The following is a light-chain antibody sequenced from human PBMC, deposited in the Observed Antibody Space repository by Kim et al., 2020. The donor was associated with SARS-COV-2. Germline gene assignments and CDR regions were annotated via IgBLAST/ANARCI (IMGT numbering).Light chain of an antibody. Sequence: EIVMTQSPATLSVSPGERATLSCRASQSISSDLAWYQQKRGQAPRLLMYGASTRANGIPARFSGSGSGTEFTLTISSLQSEDFAVYYCQHYNNWSMYTFGQGTKLEI. V-gene: IGKV3-15*01. CDR2: GAS. J-gene: IGKJ2*01. CDR3: QHYNNWSMYT. CDR1: QSISSD.